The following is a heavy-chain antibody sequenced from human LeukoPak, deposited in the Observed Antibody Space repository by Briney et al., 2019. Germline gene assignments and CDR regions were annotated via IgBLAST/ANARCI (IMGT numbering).Heavy chain of an antibody. V-gene: IGHV3-30*02. CDR3: ARMTTEDY. Sequence: PGGSLRLSCAASGFTFSSYGMHWVRQAPGKGLEWVAFIRYDGSNKYYADSVKGRFTISRDNAKNSLYLQMNSLRAEDTAVYYCARMTTEDYWGQGTLVTVSS. D-gene: IGHD4-17*01. CDR1: GFTFSSYG. J-gene: IGHJ4*02. CDR2: IRYDGSNK.